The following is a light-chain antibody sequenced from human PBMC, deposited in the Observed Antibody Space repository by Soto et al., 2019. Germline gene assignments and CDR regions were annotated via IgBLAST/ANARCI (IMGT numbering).Light chain of an antibody. CDR1: QSVSSSF. Sequence: IVLTQSPGTLSLSPGERATLSCRASQSVSSSFLAWYQQKPGQAPRLLIYGASSRATGIPDRFSGSESGTDFTLTISRLEPEDFAVYYCQQYGSSPFTFGGGTKVEIK. CDR3: QQYGSSPFT. CDR2: GAS. V-gene: IGKV3-20*01. J-gene: IGKJ4*01.